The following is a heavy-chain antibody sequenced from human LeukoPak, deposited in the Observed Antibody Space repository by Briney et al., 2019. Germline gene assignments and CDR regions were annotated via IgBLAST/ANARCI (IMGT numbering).Heavy chain of an antibody. Sequence: GGSLRLSCAASGFTFSSYAMSWVRQAPGKGLEWVSAISGSGGSTYYADSVRGRFTISRDNSKNTLYLQMNSLRAEDTAVYYCAKDGSEIFGVVIIPYYFDYWGQGTLVTVSS. J-gene: IGHJ4*02. D-gene: IGHD3-3*01. V-gene: IGHV3-23*01. CDR2: ISGSGGST. CDR1: GFTFSSYA. CDR3: AKDGSEIFGVVIIPYYFDY.